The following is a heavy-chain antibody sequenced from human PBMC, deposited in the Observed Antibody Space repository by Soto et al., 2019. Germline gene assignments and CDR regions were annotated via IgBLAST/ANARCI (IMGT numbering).Heavy chain of an antibody. V-gene: IGHV1-46*01. CDR1: GYTFTSYY. CDR2: INPSGGST. Sequence: QVQLVQSGAEVKKPGASVKVSCKASGYTFTSYYMHWVRQAPGQGLEWMGIINPSGGSTSYAQKFQGRVTMTRDTSTSTVYMELSSLRSEDMAVYYCARPTRETGYFDYWGQGTLVTVSS. CDR3: ARPTRETGYFDY. D-gene: IGHD3-9*01. J-gene: IGHJ4*02.